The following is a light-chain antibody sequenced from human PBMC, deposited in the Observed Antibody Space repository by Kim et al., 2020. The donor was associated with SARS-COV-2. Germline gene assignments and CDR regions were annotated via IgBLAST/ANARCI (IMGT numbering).Light chain of an antibody. Sequence: DIQMTQSPSSLSASVGDRVTITCRTTQSISSHLNWYQQKPGRAPKLLIYAASTLQGGVPSRFSGSGSETDFTLTISSLQPEDFVTYFCQQTYISPFTFGPGTKVDIK. CDR3: QQTYISPFT. V-gene: IGKV1-39*01. CDR2: AAS. CDR1: QSISSH. J-gene: IGKJ3*01.